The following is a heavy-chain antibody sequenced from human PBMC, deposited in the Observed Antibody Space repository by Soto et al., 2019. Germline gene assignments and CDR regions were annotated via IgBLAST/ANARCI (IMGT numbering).Heavy chain of an antibody. CDR1: GFTFSSYA. CDR3: AKARDSTGYSGDY. J-gene: IGHJ4*02. Sequence: GGSLRLSCAASGFTFSSYAMHWVRQAPGKGLEWVAVISYDGSKNYYADSVKGRFTISRDNSKNTLSLQMDSLRAEDTAVYYCAKARDSTGYSGDYWGQGTLVTVSS. V-gene: IGHV3-30*18. D-gene: IGHD3-22*01. CDR2: ISYDGSKN.